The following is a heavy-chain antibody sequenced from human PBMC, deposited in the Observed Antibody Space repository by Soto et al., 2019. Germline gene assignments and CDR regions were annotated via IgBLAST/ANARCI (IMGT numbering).Heavy chain of an antibody. CDR1: GGTFSTYT. D-gene: IGHD6-13*01. CDR2: ILPMLEIT. V-gene: IGHV1-69*02. Sequence: QVQLVQSGAEVKKPGSSVKVSCKASGGTFSTYTIIWVRPAPGQGLEWMGRILPMLEITNSAQRFQGRVTITADKSTTTASPELSSLRSEDTAVYYCTLGSWSAETFEIWGRGTMVTVSS. J-gene: IGHJ3*02. CDR3: TLGSWSAETFEI.